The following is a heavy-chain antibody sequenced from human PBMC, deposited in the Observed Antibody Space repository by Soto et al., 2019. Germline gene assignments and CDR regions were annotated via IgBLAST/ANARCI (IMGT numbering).Heavy chain of an antibody. Sequence: SETLSLTCNVSGGSLSGYYWSWIRQPAGKGLEWIGRIYFSGDTHYNPSLKSRVTMSIDSSKNQFSLRLTSVTAADTAVYSCARGVVIPTIDAFDLWGQGTLVTVSS. D-gene: IGHD3-22*01. CDR3: ARGVVIPTIDAFDL. V-gene: IGHV4-4*07. CDR1: GGSLSGYY. CDR2: IYFSGDT. J-gene: IGHJ3*01.